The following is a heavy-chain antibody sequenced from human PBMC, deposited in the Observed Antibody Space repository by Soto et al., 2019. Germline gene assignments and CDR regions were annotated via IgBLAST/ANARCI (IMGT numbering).Heavy chain of an antibody. V-gene: IGHV3-9*01. D-gene: IGHD6-19*01. Sequence: GGSLRLSCAASGFTFDDYAMHWVRQAPGKGLEWVSGISWNSGSIGYADSVKGRFTISRDNAKNSLYLQMNSLRAEDTALYYCAKDSGYSSGWYFRDYGMDVWGKGXTVTVDS. CDR1: GFTFDDYA. J-gene: IGHJ6*04. CDR2: ISWNSGSI. CDR3: AKDSGYSSGWYFRDYGMDV.